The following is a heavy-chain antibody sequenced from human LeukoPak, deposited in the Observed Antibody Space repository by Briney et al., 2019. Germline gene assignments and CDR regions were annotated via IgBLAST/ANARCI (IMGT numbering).Heavy chain of an antibody. D-gene: IGHD3-22*01. J-gene: IGHJ4*02. Sequence: PSETLSLTCTVSGGSISSGDYYWSWIRQPPGKGLEWIGYIYYSGSTYYDPSLKSRVTISVDTSKNQFSLKLSSVTAADTAVYYCARAFTYYYDSSGLDYWGQGTLVTVSS. CDR1: GGSISSGDYY. V-gene: IGHV4-30-4*01. CDR2: IYYSGST. CDR3: ARAFTYYYDSSGLDY.